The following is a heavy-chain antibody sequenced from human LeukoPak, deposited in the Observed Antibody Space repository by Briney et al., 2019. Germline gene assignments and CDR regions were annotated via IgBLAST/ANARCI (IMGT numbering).Heavy chain of an antibody. Sequence: GGSLRLSCAASGFTFDDYAMHWVRQAPGKGLEWVSGISWNSGSIGYADSVKGRFTISRDNAKNSLYLQMNSLRAEDTALYYCAKDFRCSSTSCYVFGYWGQGTLVTVSS. CDR1: GFTFDDYA. J-gene: IGHJ4*02. CDR3: AKDFRCSSTSCYVFGY. CDR2: ISWNSGSI. V-gene: IGHV3-9*01. D-gene: IGHD2-2*01.